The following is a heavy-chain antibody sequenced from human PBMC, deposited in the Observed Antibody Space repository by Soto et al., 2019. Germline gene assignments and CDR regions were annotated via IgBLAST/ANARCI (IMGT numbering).Heavy chain of an antibody. D-gene: IGHD6-6*01. V-gene: IGHV4-4*07. CDR3: ARSMRIAARPGRAHSCWLDP. Sequence: SETLSLTCTVSGGSISSYYWSWIRQPAGKGLEWIGRIYTSGSTNYNPSLKSRVTMSVDTSKNQFSLKLSSVTAADTAVYYCARSMRIAARPGRAHSCWLDPWGQGTLVTVSS. CDR2: IYTSGST. J-gene: IGHJ5*02. CDR1: GGSISSYY.